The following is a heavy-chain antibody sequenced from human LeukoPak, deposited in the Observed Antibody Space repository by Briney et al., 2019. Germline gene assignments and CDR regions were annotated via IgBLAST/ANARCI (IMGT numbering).Heavy chain of an antibody. J-gene: IGHJ6*03. V-gene: IGHV4-39*07. Sequence: PSETLSLTCTVSGGSISSSSYYWGWIRQPPGKGLEWIGSIYYSGSTYYNPSLKSRVTISVDTSKNQFSLKLSSVTAADTAVYYCARSSMVRGVIKSSHYYYYMDVWGKGTTVTVSS. CDR2: IYYSGST. CDR3: ARSSMVRGVIKSSHYYYYMDV. D-gene: IGHD3-10*01. CDR1: GGSISSSSYY.